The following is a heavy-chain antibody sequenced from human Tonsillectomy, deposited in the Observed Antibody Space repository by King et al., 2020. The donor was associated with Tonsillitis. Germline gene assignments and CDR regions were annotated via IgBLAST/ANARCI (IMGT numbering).Heavy chain of an antibody. J-gene: IGHJ4*02. CDR2: ISGSGVIT. CDR1: GFTFSSWA. D-gene: IGHD6-13*01. V-gene: IGHV3-23*04. Sequence: VQLVESGGGLVQPGGSLRLSCAASGFTFSSWAMSWVRQAPGKGLAWVSAISGSGVITYYADSVKGRFTISRDNSKNPLYLQMNGLRAEDTAVYYCAKLDSSNWNPADWGQGTLVTVSS. CDR3: AKLDSSNWNPAD.